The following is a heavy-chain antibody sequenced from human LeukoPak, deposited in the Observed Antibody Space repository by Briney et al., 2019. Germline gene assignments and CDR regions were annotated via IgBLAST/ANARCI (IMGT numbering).Heavy chain of an antibody. J-gene: IGHJ3*02. CDR1: GYTFIGYH. D-gene: IGHD1-26*01. CDR3: ARDSGWEVVLYASEI. CDR2: INPKSGGT. Sequence: VASVKVSCKASGYTFIGYHIHWVRQAPGQGLEWMGWINPKSGGTNYAQKFEGWVTMTRDTSMSTVYMELSRLKSDDTAVYYCARDSGWEVVLYASEIWGQGTMVTVSS. V-gene: IGHV1-2*04.